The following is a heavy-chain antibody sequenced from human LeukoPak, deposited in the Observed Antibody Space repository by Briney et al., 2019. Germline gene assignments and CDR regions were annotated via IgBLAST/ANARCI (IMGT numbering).Heavy chain of an antibody. Sequence: SETLSLTCTVSGGSISSHYWSWIRQPPGKGLEWIGYIYYSGSTNYNPSLKSRVTISVDTSKNQFSLKLSSVTAADTAVYYCARAGTTISQYYFDYWGQGTLVTVSS. D-gene: IGHD1-7*01. CDR3: ARAGTTISQYYFDY. V-gene: IGHV4-59*11. CDR1: GGSISSHY. CDR2: IYYSGST. J-gene: IGHJ4*02.